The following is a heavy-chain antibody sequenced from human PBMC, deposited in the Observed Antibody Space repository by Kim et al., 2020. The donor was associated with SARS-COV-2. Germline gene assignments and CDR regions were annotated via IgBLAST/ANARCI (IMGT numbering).Heavy chain of an antibody. D-gene: IGHD5-18*01. J-gene: IGHJ6*02. CDR1: GFTFSSYS. Sequence: GGSLRLSCAASGFTFSSYSMNWVRQAPGKGLEWVSSISSSSSYIYYADSVKGRFTISRDNAKNSLYLQMNSLRAEDTAVYYCARDRVQLSWDYYYYGMDVWGQGTTVTVSS. CDR2: ISSSSSYI. V-gene: IGHV3-21*01. CDR3: ARDRVQLSWDYYYYGMDV.